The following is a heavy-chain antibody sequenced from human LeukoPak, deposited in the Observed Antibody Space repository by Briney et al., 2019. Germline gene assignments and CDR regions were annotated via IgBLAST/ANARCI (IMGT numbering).Heavy chain of an antibody. J-gene: IGHJ5*02. CDR2: INWNGGST. V-gene: IGHV3-20*04. CDR1: GFTFDDYG. Sequence: GGSLRLSCAASGFTFDDYGTSWVRQAPGKGLEWVSGINWNGGSTGYADSVKGRFTISRDNAKNSLYLQMNSLRAEDTALYYCARDHGTGWFDPWGQGILVTVSS. CDR3: ARDHGTGWFDP. D-gene: IGHD1-14*01.